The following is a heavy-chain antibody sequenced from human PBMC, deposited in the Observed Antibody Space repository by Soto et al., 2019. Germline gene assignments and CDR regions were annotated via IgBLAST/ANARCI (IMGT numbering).Heavy chain of an antibody. CDR3: ASDDYYGANGCDY. Sequence: QVHLVESGGGVVQPGRSLRLSCAASGFTFSRYGMHWVRQAPGKGLEWVAVILADDSDRDYADSVKGRFSISRDNSKKSLHPQMHCLRAEDTAVSYCASDDYYGANGCDYLCQGTLVTVSS. V-gene: IGHV3-33*01. D-gene: IGHD4-17*01. CDR2: ILADDSDR. CDR1: GFTFSRYG. J-gene: IGHJ4*02.